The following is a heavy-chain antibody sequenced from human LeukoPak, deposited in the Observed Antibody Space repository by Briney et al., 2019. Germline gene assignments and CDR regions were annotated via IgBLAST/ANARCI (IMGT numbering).Heavy chain of an antibody. CDR2: IRYDGSNK. CDR1: GFTFSSYG. V-gene: IGHV3-30*02. D-gene: IGHD3-16*01. Sequence: HPGGSLRLSCAASGFTFSSYGMHWVRQAPGKGLEWVAFIRYDGSNKYYADSVKGRFTISRDNSKNTLYLQMNSLRAEDTAVYYCARDPTAFGGVLDPWGQGTLVTVSS. CDR3: ARDPTAFGGVLDP. J-gene: IGHJ5*02.